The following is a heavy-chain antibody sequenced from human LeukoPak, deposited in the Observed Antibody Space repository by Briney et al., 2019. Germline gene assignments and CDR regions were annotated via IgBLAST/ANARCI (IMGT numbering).Heavy chain of an antibody. CDR1: GFTFSSYE. CDR3: ARALAYRSGGSCYSPRAGYYYGMDV. Sequence: PGGSLRLSCAASGFTFSSYEMNWVRQAPGKGLEWVSYISSSGSTIYYADSVKGRFTISRDNAKNSLYLQMNSLRAEDTAVYYCARALAYRSGGSCYSPRAGYYYGMDVWGQGTTVTVSS. V-gene: IGHV3-48*03. J-gene: IGHJ6*02. CDR2: ISSSGSTI. D-gene: IGHD2-15*01.